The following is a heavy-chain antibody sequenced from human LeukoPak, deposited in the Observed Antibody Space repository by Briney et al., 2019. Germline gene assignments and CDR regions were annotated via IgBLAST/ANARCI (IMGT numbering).Heavy chain of an antibody. CDR1: GYTFTSYG. V-gene: IGHV1-18*01. Sequence: ASVKVSCKASGYTFTSYGISWVRQAPGQGLEWMGWISAYNGNTNYAQKLQGRVTMTTDTSTSTAYMELRSLRSDDTAVYYCARARGYYDSSGYSTDFDYWGQGTLVTVSS. CDR2: ISAYNGNT. J-gene: IGHJ4*02. D-gene: IGHD3-22*01. CDR3: ARARGYYDSSGYSTDFDY.